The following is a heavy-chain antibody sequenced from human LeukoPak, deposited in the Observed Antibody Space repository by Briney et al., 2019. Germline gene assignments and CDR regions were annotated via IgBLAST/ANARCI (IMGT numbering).Heavy chain of an antibody. V-gene: IGHV3-48*03. J-gene: IGHJ4*02. D-gene: IGHD3-10*01. Sequence: PGGSLRLSCVGEGFTFSSYEMNWVRQAPGKGLEGVSYISSSGSPIYYADSVKGRFTISRDNAKNSLYLQMNSLRAEDTAVYYCARDGSFGRTSFDCWGQGTLVTVSS. CDR1: GFTFSSYE. CDR2: ISSSGSPI. CDR3: ARDGSFGRTSFDC.